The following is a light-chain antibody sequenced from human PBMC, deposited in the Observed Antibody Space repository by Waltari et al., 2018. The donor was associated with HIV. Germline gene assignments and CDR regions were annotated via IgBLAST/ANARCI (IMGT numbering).Light chain of an antibody. CDR1: STYVGAYNY. Sequence: QSALTQPPSASGSPGQSVTISCTGTSTYVGAYNYVSWYQQHSGEAPKLIIYEVTKRPSWFPDRFSGSKSGNTASLTVSGLQAEDEADFYCSSYAGSTVIFGGGTKLTVL. CDR3: SSYAGSTVI. V-gene: IGLV2-8*01. J-gene: IGLJ2*01. CDR2: EVT.